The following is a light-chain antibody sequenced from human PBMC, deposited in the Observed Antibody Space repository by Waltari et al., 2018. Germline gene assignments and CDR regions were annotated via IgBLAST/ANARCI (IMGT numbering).Light chain of an antibody. CDR2: GTT. J-gene: IGLJ2*01. Sequence: QSVLTQPPSVSGAPGQRITISCTRSSSNIGAGHDVHWYQQFPGTAPKVLIFGTTNRPSGVPDRFSASKSGTSASLAITGLQADDEADYYCHSYDSLLSGSVFGGGTKLTVL. CDR1: SSNIGAGHD. V-gene: IGLV1-40*01. CDR3: HSYDSLLSGSV.